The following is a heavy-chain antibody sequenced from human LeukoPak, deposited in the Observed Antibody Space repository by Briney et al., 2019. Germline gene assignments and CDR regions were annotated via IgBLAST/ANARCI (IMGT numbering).Heavy chain of an antibody. D-gene: IGHD4/OR15-4a*01. CDR3: ARDRRALTFYFDY. V-gene: IGHV1-18*04. Sequence: ASVKVSCKASGYTFTGYYMHWVRQAPGQGLEWMGWISAYNGNTNYAQKLQGRVTMTTDTSTRTAYMELRSLRSDDTAVYYCARDRRALTFYFDYWGQGTLVTVSS. J-gene: IGHJ4*02. CDR1: GYTFTGYY. CDR2: ISAYNGNT.